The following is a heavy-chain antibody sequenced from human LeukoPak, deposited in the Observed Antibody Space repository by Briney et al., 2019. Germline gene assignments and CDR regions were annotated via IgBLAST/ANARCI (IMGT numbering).Heavy chain of an antibody. CDR1: GGSISSSSYY. V-gene: IGHV4-39*01. D-gene: IGHD5-18*01. J-gene: IGHJ4*02. Sequence: SETLSLTCSVSGGSISSSSYYWGWIRQPPGKGLEWIGSIYYSGNTYYNPSLKSRVTISVDTSKNQLSLKLSSVTAADTAVYYCARSYRYSYGFFDYWGQGTLVTVSS. CDR2: IYYSGNT. CDR3: ARSYRYSYGFFDY.